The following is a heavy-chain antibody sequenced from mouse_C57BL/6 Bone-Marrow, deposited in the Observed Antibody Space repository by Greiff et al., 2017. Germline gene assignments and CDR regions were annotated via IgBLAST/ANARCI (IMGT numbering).Heavy chain of an antibody. CDR3: TTDGDYHETYYAMDY. V-gene: IGHV1-5*01. J-gene: IGHJ4*01. D-gene: IGHD2-13*01. CDR2: IYPGNSDT. Sequence: VQLQQSGTVLARPGASVKMSCKTSGYTFTSYWMHWVKQRPGQGLEWIGAIYPGNSDTSYNQKFKGKAKLTAVTSASTAYMQLSSLTNEDSAVYYCTTDGDYHETYYAMDYWGQGTSVTVSS. CDR1: GYTFTSYW.